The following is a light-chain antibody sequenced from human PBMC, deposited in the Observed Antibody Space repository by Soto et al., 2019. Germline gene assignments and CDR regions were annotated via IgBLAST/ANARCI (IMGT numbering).Light chain of an antibody. CDR1: QSVSSSY. CDR2: GTV. Sequence: EIVLTQSPGTLSLSPGERVTLSCRASQSVSSSYLAWYQQKPGQAPTIVIYGTVSRATGIPDRFSGSGSGTDFTLAISRLEPEDFATYYCQQAYSFPLTFGGGTKVEMK. V-gene: IGKV3-20*01. CDR3: QQAYSFPLT. J-gene: IGKJ4*01.